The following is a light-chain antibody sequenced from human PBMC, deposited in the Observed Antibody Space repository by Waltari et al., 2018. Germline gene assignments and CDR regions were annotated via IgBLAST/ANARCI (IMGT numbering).Light chain of an antibody. CDR3: CSYAGSYTLV. J-gene: IGLJ3*02. CDR2: DVN. CDR1: SSDVGRFNY. V-gene: IGLV2-11*01. Sequence: QSALTQPRSVSGSPGQSVTISCTGTSSDVGRFNYVSWHQQHPGKAPKLMIYDVNKRPSGVPDRFAGSKSGNTASLTISGLQAGDEADYYCCSYAGSYTLVFGGGTKLTVL.